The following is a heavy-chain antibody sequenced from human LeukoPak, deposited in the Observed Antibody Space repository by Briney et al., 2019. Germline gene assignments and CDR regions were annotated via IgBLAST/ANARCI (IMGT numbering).Heavy chain of an antibody. Sequence: GGSLRLSCAASGFTFSDYYMSWIRQAPGKGLEWISYISSSGSTIYYADSMKGRFNISRDNAKNSVYLQMDSLRAEDTAVYYCARGYNYYYYMDVWGKGTTVTVAS. CDR1: GFTFSDYY. J-gene: IGHJ6*03. V-gene: IGHV3-11*04. CDR2: ISSSGSTI. CDR3: ARGYNYYYYMDV.